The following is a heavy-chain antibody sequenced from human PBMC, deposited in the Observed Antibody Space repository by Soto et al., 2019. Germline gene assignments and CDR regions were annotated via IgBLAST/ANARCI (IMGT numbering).Heavy chain of an antibody. D-gene: IGHD2-15*01. Sequence: SETLSLTCTVSGGSISSSSYYWGWIRQPPGKGLEWIGSIYYSGSTYYNPSLKSRVTISVDTSKNQFSLKLSSVTAADTAVYYCARTLGYCSGGSCHAITGGMDVWGQGTTVTVSS. V-gene: IGHV4-39*01. CDR1: GGSISSSSYY. CDR3: ARTLGYCSGGSCHAITGGMDV. CDR2: IYYSGST. J-gene: IGHJ6*02.